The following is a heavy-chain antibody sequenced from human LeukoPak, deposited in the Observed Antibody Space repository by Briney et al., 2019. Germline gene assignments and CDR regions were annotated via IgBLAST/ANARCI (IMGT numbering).Heavy chain of an antibody. D-gene: IGHD3-22*01. V-gene: IGHV4-59*01. Sequence: PSETLSLTCTVSGGSISSYYWSWIRQSPGKGLEWIGYIYYSGSTNYNPSLKSRVTISGDTSKNQFSLKLRSVTTADTAVYYCASNYDSSGYYFDYWGQGTLVTVSS. J-gene: IGHJ4*02. CDR1: GGSISSYY. CDR2: IYYSGST. CDR3: ASNYDSSGYYFDY.